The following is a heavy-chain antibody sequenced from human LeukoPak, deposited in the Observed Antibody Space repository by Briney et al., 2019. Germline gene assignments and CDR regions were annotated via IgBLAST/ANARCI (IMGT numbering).Heavy chain of an antibody. J-gene: IGHJ4*02. Sequence: ASVKVSCKVSGYTLTELSMHWVRQAPGKGLEWMGGFDPEDGETIYAQKFQGRVTMTEDTSTDTAYMELSSLRSEDTAVYYCATDSMYSSGWYAIDYWDQGTLVTVSS. V-gene: IGHV1-24*01. CDR2: FDPEDGET. CDR3: ATDSMYSSGWYAIDY. CDR1: GYTLTELS. D-gene: IGHD6-19*01.